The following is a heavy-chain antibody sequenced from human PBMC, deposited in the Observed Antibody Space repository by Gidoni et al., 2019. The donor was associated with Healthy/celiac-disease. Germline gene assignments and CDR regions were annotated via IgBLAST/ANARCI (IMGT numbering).Heavy chain of an antibody. J-gene: IGHJ4*02. V-gene: IGHV4-59*01. Sequence: QVQLQESGPGLVKPSETLSLTCNVSGGPISGYSWSWIRQPPGKGLEWIGYIYYSGSTNYNPSLKSRVTISVDTSKNQFSLKLSSVTAADTAVYYCARAPRMGDSSGLDYWGQGTLVTVSS. CDR2: IYYSGST. CDR3: ARAPRMGDSSGLDY. D-gene: IGHD3-22*01. CDR1: GGPISGYS.